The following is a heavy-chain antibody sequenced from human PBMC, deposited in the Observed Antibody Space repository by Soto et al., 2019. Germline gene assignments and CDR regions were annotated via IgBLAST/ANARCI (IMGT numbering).Heavy chain of an antibody. CDR1: GFTFSDYY. CDR2: ISGPSHAI. J-gene: IGHJ6*02. CDR3: TRDPRPMDV. Sequence: PGGSLRLSCAASGFTFSDYYMTWIRQAPGQGLECLAYISGPSHAIKYADSVKGRFTISRDNAKNSLYLQMNSLRAEDTAVYYCTRDPRPMDVWGQGTTVTVSS. V-gene: IGHV3-11*05.